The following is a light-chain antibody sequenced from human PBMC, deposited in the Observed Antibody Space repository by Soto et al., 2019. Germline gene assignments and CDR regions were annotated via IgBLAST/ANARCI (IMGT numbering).Light chain of an antibody. J-gene: IGKJ5*01. CDR2: GAS. CDR3: QQYNNWPPIT. CDR1: QSLSSSS. V-gene: IGKV3-20*01. Sequence: EIVLTQSPGTLSMSPGERATLSCRAIQSLSSSSLAWYQQKPGQAPRLLISGASSRAADIPDRFSGSGSGTDFTLTINRLEPEDFAVYYCQQYNNWPPITFGQGTRLEIK.